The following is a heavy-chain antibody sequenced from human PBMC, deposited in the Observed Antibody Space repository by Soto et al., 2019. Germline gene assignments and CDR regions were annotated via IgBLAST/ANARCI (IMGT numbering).Heavy chain of an antibody. CDR3: ARDNPYGSGSSPFDY. D-gene: IGHD3-10*01. V-gene: IGHV4-31*03. CDR1: GGSISSGGYY. CDR2: IYYSGST. Sequence: SETLSLTCTVSGGSISSGGYYWSWIRQHPGKGLEWIGYIYYSGSTYYNPSLKSRVTISVDTSKNQFSLKLSSVTAADTAVYYCARDNPYGSGSSPFDYWGQGTLVTVSS. J-gene: IGHJ4*02.